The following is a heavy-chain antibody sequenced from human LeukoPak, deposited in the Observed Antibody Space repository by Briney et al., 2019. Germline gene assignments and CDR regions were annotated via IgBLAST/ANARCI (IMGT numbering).Heavy chain of an antibody. CDR3: ARLYYFWSGYYADY. Sequence: SETLPLTCTVSGGSISSGSYYWSWIRQPAGKGLEWIGRIYTSGSTNYNPSLKSRVTVSVDTSKNQFSLKLSSVTAADTAVYYCARLYYFWSGYYADYWGQGTLVTVSS. CDR2: IYTSGST. CDR1: GGSISSGSYY. D-gene: IGHD3-3*01. J-gene: IGHJ4*02. V-gene: IGHV4-61*02.